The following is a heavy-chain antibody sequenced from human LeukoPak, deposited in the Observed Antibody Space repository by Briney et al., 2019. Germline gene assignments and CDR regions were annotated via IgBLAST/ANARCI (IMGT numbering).Heavy chain of an antibody. CDR2: IYSDGST. CDR1: GFIVSGDF. D-gene: IGHD2-21*01. Sequence: GGSLRLSCAASGFIVSGDFMSWVRQAPGKGLEWVSVIYSDGSTYYADSVKGRFTISRDNSKNSLYLQMNSLRDEDTAVYYCARVGEGTPFDYWGQGTLVTVSS. J-gene: IGHJ4*02. V-gene: IGHV3-66*01. CDR3: ARVGEGTPFDY.